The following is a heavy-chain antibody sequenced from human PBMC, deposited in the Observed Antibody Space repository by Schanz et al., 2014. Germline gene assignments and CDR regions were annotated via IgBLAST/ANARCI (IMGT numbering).Heavy chain of an antibody. Sequence: ESGGGLVRPGGSLRLSCAASGFTFSNYAMSWVRQAPGKGLEWVSGFIVDSGNTYYAGSVKGRFSISRDYSKNTLYLQMSSLRAEDTAIYYCAKDPSHGDYDYYFDYWGQGTLVTVSS. J-gene: IGHJ4*02. D-gene: IGHD3-22*01. CDR2: FIVDSGNT. CDR3: AKDPSHGDYDYYFDY. CDR1: GFTFSNYA. V-gene: IGHV3-23*01.